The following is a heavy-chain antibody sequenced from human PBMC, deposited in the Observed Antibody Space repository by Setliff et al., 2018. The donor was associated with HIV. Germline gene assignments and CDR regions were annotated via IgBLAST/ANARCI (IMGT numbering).Heavy chain of an antibody. J-gene: IGHJ6*03. D-gene: IGHD1-20*01. CDR3: AREARYQDRYYYYMDV. CDR1: GYTFTGYY. Sequence: ASVKVSCKASGYTFTGYYIHWVRRAPGQGLEWMGRINPSGGSTTYAQKFQGRVTMTRDTSASTVYMELSSLRSEDTAVYYCAREARYQDRYYYYMDVWGKGTTVTVSS. CDR2: INPSGGST. V-gene: IGHV1-46*03.